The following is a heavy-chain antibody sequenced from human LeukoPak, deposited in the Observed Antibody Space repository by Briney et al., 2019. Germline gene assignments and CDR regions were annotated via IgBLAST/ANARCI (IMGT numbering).Heavy chain of an antibody. CDR3: ARGGTDYVSWFDP. J-gene: IGHJ5*02. Sequence: KSSETLSLTCAVYGGSFSGYYWSWIRQAPGKGLEWVSYISSSSSYTNYADSVKGRFTISRDNAKNSLYLQMNSLRAEDTAVYYCARGGTDYVSWFDPWGQGTLVTVSS. V-gene: IGHV3-11*06. CDR1: GGSFSGYY. D-gene: IGHD4-17*01. CDR2: ISSSSSYT.